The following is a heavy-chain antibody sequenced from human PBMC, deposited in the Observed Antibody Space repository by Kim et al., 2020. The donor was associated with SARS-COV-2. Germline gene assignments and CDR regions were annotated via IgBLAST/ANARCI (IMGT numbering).Heavy chain of an antibody. CDR2: IYYSGST. D-gene: IGHD5-18*01. Sequence: SETLSLTCTVSGGSISSYYWSWIRQPPGKGLEWIGYIYYSGSTNYNPSLKSRVTISVDTSKNQFSLKLSSVTAADTAVYYCARVTVDTAMVRVYYYYMDVWGKGTTVTVSS. V-gene: IGHV4-59*01. J-gene: IGHJ6*03. CDR3: ARVTVDTAMVRVYYYYMDV. CDR1: GGSISSYY.